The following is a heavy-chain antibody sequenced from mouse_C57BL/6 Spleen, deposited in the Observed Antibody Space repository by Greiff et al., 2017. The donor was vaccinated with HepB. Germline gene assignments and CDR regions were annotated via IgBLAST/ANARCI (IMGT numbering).Heavy chain of an antibody. J-gene: IGHJ2*01. CDR2: ISGGGGNT. D-gene: IGHD2-5*01. Sequence: EVKLVESGGGLVKPGGSLKLSCAASGFTFSSYTMSWVRQTPEKRLEWVATISGGGGNTYYPDSVKGRFTISRDKAKNTLYLQMSSLRSEDTALYYCARHNSHYSNYSYYFDYWGQGTTLTVSS. CDR3: ARHNSHYSNYSYYFDY. CDR1: GFTFSSYT. V-gene: IGHV5-9*01.